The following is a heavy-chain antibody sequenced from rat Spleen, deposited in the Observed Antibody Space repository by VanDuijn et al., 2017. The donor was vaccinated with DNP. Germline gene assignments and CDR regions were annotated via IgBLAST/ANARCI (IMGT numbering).Heavy chain of an antibody. CDR1: GFSFSDYY. CDR3: TTDFERGY. Sequence: EVQLVGSGGGLVEPGRSLKLSCVASGFSFSDYYMAWVRQAPKKGLEWVATIFYDGSNTYYRDSVKGRFTISRDNAKNTLYLQMDSLRSEDTATYYCTTDFERGYWGQGVMVTVSS. J-gene: IGHJ2*01. CDR2: IFYDGSNT. V-gene: IGHV5-7*01. D-gene: IGHD1-11*01.